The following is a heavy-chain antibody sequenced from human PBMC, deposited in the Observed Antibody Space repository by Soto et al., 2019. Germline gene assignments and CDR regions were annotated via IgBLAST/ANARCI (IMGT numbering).Heavy chain of an antibody. CDR1: GGTFSSYA. Sequence: SVKVSCKASGGTFSSYAISWVRQAPGQGLEWMGGIIPIFGTANYAQKFQGRVTITADESTSTAYMELSSLRSEDTAVYYCARHPGGRGYYFGMDVWGQETTVTVSS. CDR3: ARHPGGRGYYFGMDV. CDR2: IIPIFGTA. V-gene: IGHV1-69*13. J-gene: IGHJ6*02. D-gene: IGHD2-15*01.